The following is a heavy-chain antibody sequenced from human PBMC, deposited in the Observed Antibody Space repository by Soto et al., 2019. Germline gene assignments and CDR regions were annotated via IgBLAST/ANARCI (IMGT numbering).Heavy chain of an antibody. Sequence: QVQLVQSGAEEKKPGATVKVSCKASGYTFTSYAMDWVRQAPGQRLEWMGWINAGNGNTKYSQKFQGRVTITRDTSASTAYMELSSLRSEDTTVYYCARGFPLWFGPWGQGTLVTVPS. CDR2: INAGNGNT. V-gene: IGHV1-3*05. CDR1: GYTFTSYA. CDR3: ARGFPLWFGP. J-gene: IGHJ5*02. D-gene: IGHD3-3*01.